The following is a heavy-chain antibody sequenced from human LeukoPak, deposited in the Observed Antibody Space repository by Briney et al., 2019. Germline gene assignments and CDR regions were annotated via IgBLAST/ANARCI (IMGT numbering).Heavy chain of an antibody. CDR1: GFTFSSYA. V-gene: IGHV3-23*01. J-gene: IGHJ4*02. CDR3: AKNGGSYYGYFDY. D-gene: IGHD1-26*01. Sequence: GGSLRLSCAASGFTFSSYAMSWVRQAPGKGLEWVSAISGSGGSTYYADSVKGRSTISRDNSKNTLYLQMNSLRAEDTAVYYCAKNGGSYYGYFDYWGQGTLVTVSS. CDR2: ISGSGGST.